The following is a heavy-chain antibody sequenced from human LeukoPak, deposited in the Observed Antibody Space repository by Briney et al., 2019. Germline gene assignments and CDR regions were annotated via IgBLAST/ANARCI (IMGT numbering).Heavy chain of an antibody. V-gene: IGHV4-39*07. Sequence: GSLRLSCAASGFTFSSYNMNWVRQPPGKGLEWIGSMYSSGITYYNPSLKSRVTISVQTSKNQISLKLSSVTAADTALYYCASDTYDYDGSGKSRIYWGQGTLVTVSS. CDR1: GFTFSSYN. D-gene: IGHD3-22*01. CDR2: MYSSGIT. CDR3: ASDTYDYDGSGKSRIY. J-gene: IGHJ4*02.